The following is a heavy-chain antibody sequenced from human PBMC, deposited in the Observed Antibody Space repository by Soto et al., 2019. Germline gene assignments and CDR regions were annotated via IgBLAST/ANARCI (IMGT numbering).Heavy chain of an antibody. CDR2: ISYDGSNK. D-gene: IGHD6-13*01. J-gene: IGHJ6*02. CDR3: ARDETGSSWYYHYYYGMDV. CDR1: GFTFNSYA. Sequence: PGGPLRLSCSASGFTFNSYAMHWVRQAPGKGLEWVAVISYDGSNKYYADSVKGRFTISRDNSKNTLYMQMNSLRAEDTAVYYCARDETGSSWYYHYYYGMDVWGQGTTVTVSS. V-gene: IGHV3-30*04.